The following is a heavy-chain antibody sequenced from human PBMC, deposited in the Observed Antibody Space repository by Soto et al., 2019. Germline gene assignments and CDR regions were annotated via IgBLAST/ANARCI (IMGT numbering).Heavy chain of an antibody. CDR3: ARGQGIGYYFDY. CDR2: INHSGST. CDR1: GGSFSGYY. V-gene: IGHV4-34*01. Sequence: QVQLQQWGAGLLKPSETLSLTCAVYGGSFSGYYWSWIRQPPGKGLEWIGEINHSGSTNYNPSLKSRVTISVATSKNQFSLKLSSVTAADTAVYYWARGQGIGYYFDYWGQGTLVTVSS. J-gene: IGHJ4*02. D-gene: IGHD3-10*01.